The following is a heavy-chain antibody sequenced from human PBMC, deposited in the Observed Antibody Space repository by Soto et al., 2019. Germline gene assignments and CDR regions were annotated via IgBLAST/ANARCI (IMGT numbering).Heavy chain of an antibody. D-gene: IGHD6-6*01. CDR3: ARHYRYSSSSVIYYYYGMDV. CDR1: GYSFTSYW. Sequence: PGESLKISCKGSGYSFTSYWISWVRQMPGKGLEWMGRIDPSDSYTNYSPSFQGHVTISADKSISTAYLQWSSLKASDTAMYYCARHYRYSSSSVIYYYYGMDVWGQGTTVTVSS. V-gene: IGHV5-10-1*01. J-gene: IGHJ6*02. CDR2: IDPSDSYT.